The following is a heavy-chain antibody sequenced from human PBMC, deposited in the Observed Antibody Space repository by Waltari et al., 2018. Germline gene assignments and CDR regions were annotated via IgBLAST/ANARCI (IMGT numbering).Heavy chain of an antibody. V-gene: IGHV3-9*01. CDR1: GFTFDDYA. CDR2: ISWNSGSI. CDR3: AKVPHYDILTGYHGGFDY. J-gene: IGHJ4*02. D-gene: IGHD3-9*01. Sequence: EVQLVESGGGLVQPGRSLRLSCAASGFTFDDYAIHWVRQAPGTGLEWVSGISWNSGSIGYADSVKGRFTISRDNAKNSLYLQMNSLRAEDTALYYCAKVPHYDILTGYHGGFDYWGQGTLVTVSS.